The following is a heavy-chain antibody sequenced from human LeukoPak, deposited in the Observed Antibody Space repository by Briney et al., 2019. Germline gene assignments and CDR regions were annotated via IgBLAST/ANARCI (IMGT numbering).Heavy chain of an antibody. CDR3: ARVTRDPSYFDY. V-gene: IGHV4-59*01. CDR2: IYYSGST. Sequence: SETLSLTCTVSGGSISSYYWSWIRQPAGKGLEWIGYIYYSGSTNYNPSLKSRVTISVDTSKNQFSLKLSSVTAADTAVYYCARVTRDPSYFDYWGQGTPVTVSS. J-gene: IGHJ4*02. CDR1: GGSISSYY.